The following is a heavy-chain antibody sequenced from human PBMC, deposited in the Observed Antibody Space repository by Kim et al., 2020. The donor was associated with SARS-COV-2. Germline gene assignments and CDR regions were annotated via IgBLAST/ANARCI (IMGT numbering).Heavy chain of an antibody. V-gene: IGHV3-30-3*01. D-gene: IGHD3-10*01. CDR1: GFTFSSYA. CDR3: ARALSGSRGYFDY. CDR2: ISYDGSNK. J-gene: IGHJ4*02. Sequence: GGSLRLSCAASGFTFSSYAMHWVRQAPGKGLEWVAVISYDGSNKYYADSVKGRFTISRDNSKNTLYLQMNSLRAEDTAVYYCARALSGSRGYFDYWGQGT.